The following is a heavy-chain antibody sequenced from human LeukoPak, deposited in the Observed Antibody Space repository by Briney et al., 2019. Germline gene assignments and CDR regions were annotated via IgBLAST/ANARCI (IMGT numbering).Heavy chain of an antibody. V-gene: IGHV1-2*02. CDR1: GYTFTDYY. CDR3: AREAGVYQGNALDI. J-gene: IGHJ3*02. CDR2: INPNTGDT. Sequence: GASVKVSCKASGYTFTDYYVHWVRQAPGQGLEWMGWINPNTGDTNYAQKFQGRVTMARDTSISTVYMEMSRLRSDDTAVYYCAREAGVYQGNALDIWGQGTMVTVSS. D-gene: IGHD5/OR15-5a*01.